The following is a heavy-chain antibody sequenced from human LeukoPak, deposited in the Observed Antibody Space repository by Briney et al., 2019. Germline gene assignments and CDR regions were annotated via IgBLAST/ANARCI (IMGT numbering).Heavy chain of an antibody. Sequence: GGSLRLSCAASGFTFSSYAMSWVRQAPEKGLEWVSAISGSGGSTYYADSVKGRFTISRDNSKNTLYLQMNSLRAEDTAVYYCAKGRRAYCGGDCSLRSYYFDYWGQGTLVTVSS. D-gene: IGHD2-21*01. J-gene: IGHJ4*02. CDR2: ISGSGGST. V-gene: IGHV3-23*01. CDR3: AKGRRAYCGGDCSLRSYYFDY. CDR1: GFTFSSYA.